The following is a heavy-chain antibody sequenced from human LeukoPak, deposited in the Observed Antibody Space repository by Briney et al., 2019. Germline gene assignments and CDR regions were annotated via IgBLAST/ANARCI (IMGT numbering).Heavy chain of an antibody. CDR1: GGTFSSYT. J-gene: IGHJ4*02. CDR3: VYCSSTSCYSGLDY. Sequence: ASVKVSCKASGGTFSSYTISWVRQAPGQGLEWMGRISAYNGNTNYAQKLQGRVTMTTDTSTSTAYMELRSLRSDDTAVYYCVYCSSTSCYSGLDYWGQGTLVTVSS. V-gene: IGHV1-18*01. D-gene: IGHD2-2*01. CDR2: ISAYNGNT.